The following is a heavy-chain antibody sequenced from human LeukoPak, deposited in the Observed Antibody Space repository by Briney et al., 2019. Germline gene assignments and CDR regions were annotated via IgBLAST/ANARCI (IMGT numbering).Heavy chain of an antibody. CDR2: ISSSSSYI. V-gene: IGHV3-21*01. CDR3: ARAFGGADQFDY. D-gene: IGHD3-10*01. J-gene: IGHJ4*02. Sequence: GGSLRLSCAASGFTFSSYSMNWVRQAPGKGLEWVSSISSSSSYIYYADSVKGRFTISRDNAKNSLYLQMNSLRAEGTAVYYCARAFGGADQFDYWGQGTLVTVSS. CDR1: GFTFSSYS.